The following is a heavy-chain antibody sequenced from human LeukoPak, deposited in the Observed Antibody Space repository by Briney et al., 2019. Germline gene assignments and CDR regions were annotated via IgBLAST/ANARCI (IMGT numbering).Heavy chain of an antibody. Sequence: GGSLRLSCAASGFTFSSYWMNWVRQAPGKGLVWVSRINSDGISTKYADSVKGRFTISRDNAKNTLYLQMNSLRAEDTAVYFCASGGSVGDIFDIWGQGTMVTVSS. CDR2: INSDGIST. V-gene: IGHV3-74*01. D-gene: IGHD2-15*01. CDR3: ASGGSVGDIFDI. CDR1: GFTFSSYW. J-gene: IGHJ3*02.